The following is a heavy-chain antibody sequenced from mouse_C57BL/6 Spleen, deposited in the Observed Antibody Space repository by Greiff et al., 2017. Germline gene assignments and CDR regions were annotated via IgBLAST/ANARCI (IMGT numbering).Heavy chain of an antibody. CDR2: IDPEDGDT. J-gene: IGHJ4*01. CDR1: GFNIKDYY. CDR3: TPYSKYYYAMDY. V-gene: IGHV14-1*01. Sequence: EVQLQQSGAELVRPGASVKLSCTASGFNIKDYYMHWVKQRPEQGLEWIGRIDPEDGDTEYAPKFQGKATMTSDTSSNTAYLQLSSLTSEDTAVYYCTPYSKYYYAMDYWGQGTSVTVSS. D-gene: IGHD2-5*01.